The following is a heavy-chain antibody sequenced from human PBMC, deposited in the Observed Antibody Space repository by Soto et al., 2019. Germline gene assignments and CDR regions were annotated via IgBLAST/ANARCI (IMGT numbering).Heavy chain of an antibody. CDR2: IYYSGST. J-gene: IGHJ4*02. CDR1: GGSISSGGYY. CDR3: ARVPCSGGSCYAYYFDY. D-gene: IGHD2-15*01. V-gene: IGHV4-31*03. Sequence: QVQLQESGPGLVKPSQTLSLTCTVSGGSISSGGYYWSWIRQHPGKGLEWIGYIYYSGSTYYNPSLKSRVTTSVDTSKNQFSLKLSSVTAADTAVYYCARVPCSGGSCYAYYFDYWGQGTLVTVSS.